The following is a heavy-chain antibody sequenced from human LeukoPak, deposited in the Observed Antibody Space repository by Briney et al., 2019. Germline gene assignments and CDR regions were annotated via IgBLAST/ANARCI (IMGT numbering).Heavy chain of an antibody. CDR2: IYYSGST. J-gene: IGHJ4*02. D-gene: IGHD3-3*01. Sequence: SETLSLTCTVSGGSISSSSYYWGWIRRPPGKGLEWIGSIYYSGSTYYNPSLKSRVTISVDTSKNQFSLKLSSVTAVDTAVYYCATLRFLEWLLFRYNDYWGQGTLVTVSS. CDR1: GGSISSSSYY. CDR3: ATLRFLEWLLFRYNDY. V-gene: IGHV4-39*01.